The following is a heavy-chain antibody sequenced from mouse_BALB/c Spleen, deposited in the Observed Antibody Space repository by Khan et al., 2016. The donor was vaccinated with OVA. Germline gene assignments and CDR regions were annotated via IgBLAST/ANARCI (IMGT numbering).Heavy chain of an antibody. J-gene: IGHJ1*01. CDR2: INFSGST. CDR1: GYSITNDYA. V-gene: IGHV3-2*02. Sequence: EVQLVESGPGLVKPSQSLSLTCTVTGYSITNDYAWNWIRQFPGKKLEWMGYINFSGSTSYNPSLKSRISITRDTSKNQFFLRLNSVTIEDTATYYCASNYYWYFDVWGAGTTVTVSS. CDR3: ASNYYWYFDV. D-gene: IGHD1-3*01.